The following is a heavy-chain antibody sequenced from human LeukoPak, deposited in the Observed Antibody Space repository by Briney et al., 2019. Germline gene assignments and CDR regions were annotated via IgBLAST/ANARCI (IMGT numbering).Heavy chain of an antibody. CDR3: ARDPYGSGSYSRFDP. Sequence: TGGSLRLSCAASGFTFSSYWMSWVRQAPGKGLEWVANIKQDGSEKYYVDSVKGRFTISRDNAKNSLYLQMNSLRAEDAAVYYCARDPYGSGSYSRFDPWGQGTLVTVSS. D-gene: IGHD3-10*01. V-gene: IGHV3-7*01. J-gene: IGHJ5*02. CDR2: IKQDGSEK. CDR1: GFTFSSYW.